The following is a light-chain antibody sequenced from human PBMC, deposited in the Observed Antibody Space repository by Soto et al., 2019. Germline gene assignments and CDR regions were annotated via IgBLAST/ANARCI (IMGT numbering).Light chain of an antibody. J-gene: IGKJ4*01. CDR3: QLYGSSPLT. CDR1: QSVSSSY. CDR2: GAS. V-gene: IGKV3-20*01. Sequence: EVVLTQSPGTLSLSPGERATLSCRASQSVSSSYLAWYQQKPGQAPRLLIYGASSRATGIPDRFSGSGSGTDFTLTISRLEPEDFAVYYCQLYGSSPLTFVVGTKVEIK.